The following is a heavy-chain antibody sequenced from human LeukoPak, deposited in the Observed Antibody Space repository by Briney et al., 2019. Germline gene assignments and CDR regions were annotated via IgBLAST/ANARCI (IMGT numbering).Heavy chain of an antibody. CDR1: GGSISSYY. V-gene: IGHV4-59*01. CDR2: IYYSGST. CDR3: ARTSLTQYYYGMDV. D-gene: IGHD3-9*01. J-gene: IGHJ6*02. Sequence: KASETLSLTCTVSGGSISSYYWSWIRQPAGKGVGWGGYIYYSGSTNYNPSLKSRVTISVDTSKNQFSLKLSSVTAADTAVYYCARTSLTQYYYGMDVWGQGTTVTVSS.